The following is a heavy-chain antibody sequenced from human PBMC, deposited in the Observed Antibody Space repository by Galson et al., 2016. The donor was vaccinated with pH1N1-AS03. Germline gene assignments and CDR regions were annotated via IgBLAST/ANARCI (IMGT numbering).Heavy chain of an antibody. V-gene: IGHV4-59*01. J-gene: IGHJ4*02. CDR3: ARMTYNDFLDS. Sequence: LSLTCTVSGGSITSYHWSWIRQSPGKGLEWIGHVYSPGRSKYNPSLKSRVTLSLDTTTNQFSLKMTSVTPADTAIYYCARMTYNDFLDSWGQGRPVTVSS. CDR1: GGSITSYH. D-gene: IGHD1-14*01. CDR2: VYSPGRS.